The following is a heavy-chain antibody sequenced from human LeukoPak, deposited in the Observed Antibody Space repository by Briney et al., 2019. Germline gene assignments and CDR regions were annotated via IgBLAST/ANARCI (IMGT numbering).Heavy chain of an antibody. D-gene: IGHD2-2*01. J-gene: IGHJ6*03. Sequence: PSETLSLTCTVSGGSISSYYWSWIRQPAGKGLEWIGRIYTSGSTNYNPSLKSRVSMSVDTSKNQFSPKLSSVTAADTAVYYCARGRGYCSSTSCYYYYYMDVWGKGTTVTVSS. V-gene: IGHV4-4*07. CDR1: GGSISSYY. CDR3: ARGRGYCSSTSCYYYYYMDV. CDR2: IYTSGST.